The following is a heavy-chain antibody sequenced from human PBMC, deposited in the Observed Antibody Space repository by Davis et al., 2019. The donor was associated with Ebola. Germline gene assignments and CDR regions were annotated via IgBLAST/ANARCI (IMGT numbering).Heavy chain of an antibody. CDR3: ARDRGGRAWYYYMDV. Sequence: ASVKVSCKTSGYSFTSYTITWVRQAPGQGLEWMGWISTYNGNSNYAQRLQGRVTMTTDTSTSTAYMELSSLRSEDTAVYYCARDRGGRAWYYYMDVWGKGTTVTVSS. CDR2: ISTYNGNS. V-gene: IGHV1-18*01. D-gene: IGHD1-26*01. CDR1: GYSFTSYT. J-gene: IGHJ6*03.